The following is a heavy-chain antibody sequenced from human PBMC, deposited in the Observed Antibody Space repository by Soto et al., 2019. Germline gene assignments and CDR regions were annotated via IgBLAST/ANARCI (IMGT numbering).Heavy chain of an antibody. D-gene: IGHD3-22*01. J-gene: IGHJ4*02. CDR1: GYSFAGYW. Sequence: PGESLKICCEGTGYSFAGYWITWVRKKPGKGLEWMGRIDPSDSQTYYSPSFRGHVTISATKSITTVFLQWSSLRASDTAMYYCARQIYDSDTGPNFQYYFDSWGQGTPVTVSS. CDR2: IDPSDSQT. V-gene: IGHV5-10-1*01. CDR3: ARQIYDSDTGPNFQYYFDS.